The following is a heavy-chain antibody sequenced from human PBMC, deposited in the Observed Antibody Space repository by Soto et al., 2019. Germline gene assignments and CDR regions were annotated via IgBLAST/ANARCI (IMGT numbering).Heavy chain of an antibody. D-gene: IGHD3-22*01. CDR2: INPNSGGT. CDR3: AREGTYYYDSSGESVWFDP. CDR1: GYTFTGYY. Sequence: ASVKVSCKASGYTFTGYYMHWVRQAPGQGLEWMGWINPNSGGTNYAQKLQGRVTMTRDTSISTAYMELSRLRSDDTAVYYCAREGTYYYDSSGESVWFDPWGQGTLVTVSS. J-gene: IGHJ5*02. V-gene: IGHV1-2*02.